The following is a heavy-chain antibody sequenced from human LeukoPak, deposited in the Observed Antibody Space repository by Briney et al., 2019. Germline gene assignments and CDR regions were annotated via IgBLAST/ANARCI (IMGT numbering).Heavy chain of an antibody. CDR3: AKEAAVAGQYYYYYYMDV. D-gene: IGHD6-19*01. CDR2: ISWNSGSI. V-gene: IGHV3-9*03. CDR1: GFTFDDYA. Sequence: GGSLRLSCAASGFTFDDYAMHWLRQAPGKGLEWFSGISWNSGSIGYADSVKGRFTISRDNAKNSLYLQMNSLRAEDMALYYCAKEAAVAGQYYYYYYMDVWGKGTTVTVSS. J-gene: IGHJ6*03.